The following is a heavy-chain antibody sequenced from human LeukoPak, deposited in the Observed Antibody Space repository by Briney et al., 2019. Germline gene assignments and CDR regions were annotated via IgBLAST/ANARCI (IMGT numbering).Heavy chain of an antibody. CDR3: ARDIRFGEPQGGMGDWFDP. CDR2: FDPEDGET. V-gene: IGHV1-24*01. J-gene: IGHJ5*02. Sequence: ASVKVSCKVSGYTLTELSMHWVRQAPGKGLEWMGGFDPEDGETIYAQKFQGRVTMTEDTSTDTAYMELSSLRSEDTAVYYCARDIRFGEPQGGMGDWFDPWGQGTLVTVSS. D-gene: IGHD3-10*01. CDR1: GYTLTELS.